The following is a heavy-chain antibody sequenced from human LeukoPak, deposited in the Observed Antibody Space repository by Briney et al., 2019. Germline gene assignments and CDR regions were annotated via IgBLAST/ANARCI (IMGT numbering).Heavy chain of an antibody. J-gene: IGHJ5*02. CDR2: INPNSGGT. CDR1: GFPLTGYY. V-gene: IGHV1-2*02. CDR3: ARGGETVPAAIGWFDP. Sequence: GASVKVSCRSSGFPLTGYYIHWVRQAPGQGLEWMGWINPNSGGTNYAQKFQGRVTMTRDTSISTAYMELSRLRSDDTAVYYCARGGETVPAAIGWFDPWGQGTLVTVSS. D-gene: IGHD2-2*02.